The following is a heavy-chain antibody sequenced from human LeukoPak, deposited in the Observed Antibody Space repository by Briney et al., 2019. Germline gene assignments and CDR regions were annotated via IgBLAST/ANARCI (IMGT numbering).Heavy chain of an antibody. D-gene: IGHD4-17*01. Sequence: GGSLGPSCAASGFTFSNYAMSWVRQAPGKGLEWVSSISGSNDNTYYADSVKDRFTISRDNSKNTLSLQMNSLRAEDTAVYYCAKGRGTTVTSAANYWGQGTLVTVSS. CDR1: GFTFSNYA. J-gene: IGHJ4*02. CDR2: ISGSNDNT. V-gene: IGHV3-23*01. CDR3: AKGRGTTVTSAANY.